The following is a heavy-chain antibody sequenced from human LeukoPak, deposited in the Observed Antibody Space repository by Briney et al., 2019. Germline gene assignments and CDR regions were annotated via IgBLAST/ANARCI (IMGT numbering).Heavy chain of an antibody. CDR1: GGSISSGDYY. D-gene: IGHD3-9*01. V-gene: IGHV4-30-4*01. CDR3: ARASAITIFQGAFDI. Sequence: VKPSQTLSLTCTVSGGSISSGDYYWSWIRQPPGKGLEWIGYIYYSGSTYYNPSLKSRVTISVDTSKNQFSLKLSSVTAADTAVYYCARASAITIFQGAFDIWGQGTMVTVSS. J-gene: IGHJ3*02. CDR2: IYYSGST.